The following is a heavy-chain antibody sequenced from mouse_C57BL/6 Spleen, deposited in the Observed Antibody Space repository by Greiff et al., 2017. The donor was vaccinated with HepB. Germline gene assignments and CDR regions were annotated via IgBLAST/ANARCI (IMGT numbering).Heavy chain of an antibody. CDR3: ARLTTPY. CDR1: GFTFSSYG. Sequence: EVMLVESGGDLVKPGGSLKLSCAASGFTFSSYGMSWVRQTPDKRLEWVATISSGGSYTYYPDSVKGRFTISRDNAKNTLYLQMISLKSEDTAMYYCARLTTPYWGQGTLVTVSA. V-gene: IGHV5-6*01. CDR2: ISSGGSYT. J-gene: IGHJ3*01.